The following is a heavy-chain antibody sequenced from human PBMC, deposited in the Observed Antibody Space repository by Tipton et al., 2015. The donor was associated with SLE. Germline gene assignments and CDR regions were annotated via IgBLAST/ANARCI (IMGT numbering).Heavy chain of an antibody. Sequence: TLSLTCTVSGGSISSYFWSWIRQSPGQGLEWIGYIYSTGSTTVNPSLKSRVTMAVDTSRNQFSLKLSSVTAADTAVYYCARARNYDLLTNYYKPFDYWGQGALVTVSS. J-gene: IGHJ4*02. D-gene: IGHD3-9*01. CDR1: GGSISSYF. V-gene: IGHV4-4*08. CDR3: ARARNYDLLTNYYKPFDY. CDR2: IYSTGST.